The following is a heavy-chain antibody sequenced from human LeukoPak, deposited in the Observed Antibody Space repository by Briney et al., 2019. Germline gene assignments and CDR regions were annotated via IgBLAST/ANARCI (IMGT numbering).Heavy chain of an antibody. CDR3: ARARYTMVRGGKNYYFDY. CDR1: GFTFSSYW. J-gene: IGHJ4*02. V-gene: IGHV3-7*01. D-gene: IGHD3-10*01. Sequence: PGGSLRLSCAASGFTFSSYWMSWVRQAPGKGLEWVANIKQDGSEKYYVDSVKGRFTIPRDNAKNSLYLQMNSLRAEDTAVYYCARARYTMVRGGKNYYFDYWGQGTLVTVSS. CDR2: IKQDGSEK.